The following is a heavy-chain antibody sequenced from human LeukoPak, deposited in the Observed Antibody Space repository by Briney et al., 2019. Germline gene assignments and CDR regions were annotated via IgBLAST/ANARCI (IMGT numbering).Heavy chain of an antibody. CDR2: MNGDGSQI. CDR3: VASENSGNS. D-gene: IGHD1-26*01. Sequence: GGSLRLSCAASGFTFSGHWMSWVRQAPAKGLEWVAHMNGDGSQIYYMDFVKGRFTISRDNAKNSLYLQMDGLRAEDTAVYYCVASENSGNSWGHGTMVIVSS. J-gene: IGHJ3*01. V-gene: IGHV3-7*01. CDR1: GFTFSGHW.